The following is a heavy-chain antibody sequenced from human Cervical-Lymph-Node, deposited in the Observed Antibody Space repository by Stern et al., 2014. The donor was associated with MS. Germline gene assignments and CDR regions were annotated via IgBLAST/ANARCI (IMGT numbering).Heavy chain of an antibody. Sequence: VQLMESGPGLVKPSQTLSLTCTVSGGSISSDNYYWTWIRQHPGKGRGWIGHIYYSGTTYYNPSLKSRVSITVDTSQNLFSLRLSSVTAADTAVYYCARDHFTTSLDVWGHGTTVTVS. CDR2: IYYSGTT. V-gene: IGHV4-31*03. CDR1: GGSISSDNYY. D-gene: IGHD3-22*01. J-gene: IGHJ6*02. CDR3: ARDHFTTSLDV.